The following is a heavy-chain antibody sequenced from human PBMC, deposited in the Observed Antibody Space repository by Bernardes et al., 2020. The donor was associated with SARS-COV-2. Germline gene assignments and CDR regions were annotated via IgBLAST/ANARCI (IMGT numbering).Heavy chain of an antibody. CDR3: ARGYGGNYYYGMDV. J-gene: IGHJ6*02. CDR1: GFTFSTYA. CDR2: ISYDGSNK. Sequence: GGSLRLSCAASGFTFSTYAMHWVRQAPGKGLEWVALISYDGSNKYHADSVKGRFTISRDNSKNTLYLQMNSLRAEDTAVYYCARGYGGNYYYGMDVWGQGTTVTVSS. V-gene: IGHV3-30-3*01. D-gene: IGHD4-17*01.